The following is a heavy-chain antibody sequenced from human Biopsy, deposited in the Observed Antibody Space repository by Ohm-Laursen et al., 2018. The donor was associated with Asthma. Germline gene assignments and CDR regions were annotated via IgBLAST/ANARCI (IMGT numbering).Heavy chain of an antibody. Sequence: SLRLSCAASGFSFSNYGMHWVRQAPGKGLEWVALISYEGSNKHYAESVKGRITISRDNSKNTLYLQMNSLRAEDTAVYYCAKDVFPGWELRRGPDYWGQGTLVTVSS. J-gene: IGHJ4*02. V-gene: IGHV3-30*18. CDR1: GFSFSNYG. D-gene: IGHD1-26*01. CDR2: ISYEGSNK. CDR3: AKDVFPGWELRRGPDY.